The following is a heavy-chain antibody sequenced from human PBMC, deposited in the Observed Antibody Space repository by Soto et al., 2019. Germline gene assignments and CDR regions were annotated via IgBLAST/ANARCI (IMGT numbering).Heavy chain of an antibody. V-gene: IGHV4-30-4*01. CDR2: IYYSGSA. CDR3: PRVGHINWFDP. Sequence: QVQLQESGPGLVKPSQTLSLTCTVSGGSISSGDYYWSWIRQPPGKGLEWIGYIYYSGSAYYNPSFKXXVTISVDTSKNQFSLKLSSVTAADTAVYYCPRVGHINWFDPWGQGTLVTVSS. J-gene: IGHJ5*02. D-gene: IGHD2-21*01. CDR1: GGSISSGDYY.